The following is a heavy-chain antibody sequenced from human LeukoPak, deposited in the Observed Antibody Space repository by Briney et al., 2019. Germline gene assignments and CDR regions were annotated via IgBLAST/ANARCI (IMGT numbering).Heavy chain of an antibody. CDR2: ISYDGSNK. V-gene: IGHV3-30-3*01. CDR1: GFTFSSYA. D-gene: IGHD5-12*01. Sequence: GGSLRLSCAASGFTFSSYAMHWVRQAPGKGLEWVAVISYDGSNKYYADSVRGRFTISRDNPKNTLYLQMNSLRAEDTAVYYCAREVPTSYLDYWGQGTLVTVSS. CDR3: AREVPTSYLDY. J-gene: IGHJ4*02.